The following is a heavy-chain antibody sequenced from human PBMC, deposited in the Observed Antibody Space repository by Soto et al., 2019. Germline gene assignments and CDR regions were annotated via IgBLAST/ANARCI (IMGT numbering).Heavy chain of an antibody. CDR1: GYRFATSW. Sequence: PGQSLKISCQGSGYRFATSWIGWVHQMPGKGLEWLGNVYPSDSDVRYSPSFEGRVTISADNSINTAYLHLLNLKASDTAIYYCTKGATSPLDSWGQGTRVTVSS. CDR3: TKGATSPLDS. D-gene: IGHD3-16*01. CDR2: VYPSDSDV. V-gene: IGHV5-51*07. J-gene: IGHJ4*02.